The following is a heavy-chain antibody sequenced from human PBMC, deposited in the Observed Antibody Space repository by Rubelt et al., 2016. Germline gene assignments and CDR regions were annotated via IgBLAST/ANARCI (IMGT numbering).Heavy chain of an antibody. Sequence: QLQLQESGPGLVKPSETLSLTCTVSGGSISSSSYYWGWIRQPPGKGLEWIGYMYYSGSTNYNPSLMSRGTRSVDKSKNQFSLKLGSVTAADTAGYYCARGLGGFDYWGQGTLVTVSS. CDR2: MYYSGST. CDR1: GGSISSSSYY. J-gene: IGHJ4*02. CDR3: ARGLGGFDY. D-gene: IGHD4-23*01. V-gene: IGHV4-61*05.